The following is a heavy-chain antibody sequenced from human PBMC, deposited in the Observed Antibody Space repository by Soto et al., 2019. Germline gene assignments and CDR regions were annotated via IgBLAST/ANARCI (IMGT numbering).Heavy chain of an antibody. CDR2: FNPLFRTP. D-gene: IGHD5-12*01. CDR3: AKGVASRD. Sequence: QVHLVQSEAEVKKPWSSVKVSCKSSGDTFITDSVTWVRQAPGQGLEWMGGFNPLFRTPVYAPKFHGRITITADESTSAANLEVTRRTSEDTAIYFCAKGVASRDWGQGTLVTGSS. V-gene: IGHV1-69*01. J-gene: IGHJ4*02. CDR1: GDTFITDS.